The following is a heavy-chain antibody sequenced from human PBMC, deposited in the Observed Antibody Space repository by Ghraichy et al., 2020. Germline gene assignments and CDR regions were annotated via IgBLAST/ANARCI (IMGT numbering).Heavy chain of an antibody. J-gene: IGHJ4*02. CDR2: RSPDKETK. CDR3: ARGDDGSPDS. V-gene: IGHV3-30*03. D-gene: IGHD1-26*01. CDR1: GFPFSRYG. Sequence: LNISCKASGFPFSRYGFHWVRRAPGKGLEWVAVRSPDKETKFYADSVRGRFTISRDDSRSTLFLRMNNLRPEDTGMYYCARGDDGSPDSWGPGTLVIVSS.